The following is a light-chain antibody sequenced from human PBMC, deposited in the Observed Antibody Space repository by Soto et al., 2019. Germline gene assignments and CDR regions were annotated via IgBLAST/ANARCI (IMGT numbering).Light chain of an antibody. V-gene: IGKV1-5*03. CDR3: QHYNSYSEA. CDR1: QTISSW. J-gene: IGKJ1*01. Sequence: IQMTQINSTLSASVGDRVTITCRASQTISSWLAWYQQKPGKAPKLLIYKASTLKSGVPSRFSGSGSGTEFTLTISCLQPDDFATYYCQHYNSYSEAFGQGGKVDI. CDR2: KAS.